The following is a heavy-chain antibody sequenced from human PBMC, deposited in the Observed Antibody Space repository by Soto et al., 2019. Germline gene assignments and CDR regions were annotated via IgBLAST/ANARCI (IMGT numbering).Heavy chain of an antibody. V-gene: IGHV4-61*08. J-gene: IGHJ5*02. CDR3: ARIPVDTYMIYWSDP. D-gene: IGHD3-16*01. CDR1: GXSLGSGEYY. Sequence: XTRSLPSSVAGXSLGSGEYYWSWIGQPPGKGLEWICPVYFSGSTNYIPSLKGRLTMSVYTAKNKFSLKLNSVTAADTAFYYCARIPVDTYMIYWSDPWGQGNQVTSP. CDR2: VYFSGST.